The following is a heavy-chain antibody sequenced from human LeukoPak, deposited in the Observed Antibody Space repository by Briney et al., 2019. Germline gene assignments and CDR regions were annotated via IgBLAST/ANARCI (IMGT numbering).Heavy chain of an antibody. V-gene: IGHV4-59*01. CDR1: GGSISSYY. Sequence: PSETLSLTCTVSGGSISSYYWSWIRQPPGKGLEWIGYIYYSGSTNYNPSLKSRVTISVDTSKNHFSLKLSSVTAADTAMYYCAREYSYGYFDYWGQGTLVTVSS. J-gene: IGHJ4*02. D-gene: IGHD5-18*01. CDR2: IYYSGST. CDR3: AREYSYGYFDY.